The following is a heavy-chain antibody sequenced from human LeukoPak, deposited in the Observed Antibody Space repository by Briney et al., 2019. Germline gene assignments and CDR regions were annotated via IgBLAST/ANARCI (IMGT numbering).Heavy chain of an antibody. CDR2: INPNSGGT. CDR1: GYTFTGYY. D-gene: IGHD6-13*01. V-gene: IGHV1-2*02. J-gene: IGHJ4*02. Sequence: VASVKVSCKASGYTFTGYYMHWVRQAPGQGLEWMGWINPNSGGTNYAQKFQGRVTMTRDTSISTAYMELSRLRSDDTAVYYCARDENSSSWPNYFDYWGQGTLVTVSS. CDR3: ARDENSSSWPNYFDY.